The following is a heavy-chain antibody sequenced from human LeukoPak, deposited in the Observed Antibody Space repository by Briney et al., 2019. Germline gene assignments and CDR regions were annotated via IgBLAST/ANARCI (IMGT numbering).Heavy chain of an antibody. CDR3: AESSATGAFDF. CDR2: IYHSGGT. D-gene: IGHD2-2*01. J-gene: IGHJ3*01. CDR1: GGSISSDSYS. Sequence: SQTLSLTCTVSGGSISSDSYSWSWIRQPPGKGLEWIGYIYHSGGTYYNPSLKSRVTISVDRSKSQFSLKLTSVTAADTAVYYCAESSATGAFDFWGQGTMVTVSS. V-gene: IGHV4-30-2*01.